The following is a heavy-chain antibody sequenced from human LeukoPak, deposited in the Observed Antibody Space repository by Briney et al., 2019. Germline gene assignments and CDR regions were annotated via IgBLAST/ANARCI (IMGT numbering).Heavy chain of an antibody. Sequence: GGSLRLSCAASGFTFSSYGVHWVRQAPGKGLEWVAVIWYDGSNKYYADSVKGRFTISRDNSKNTLYLQMDSLRAEGTAVYYCAKDQVGARAIDYWGQGTLVTVSS. CDR3: AKDQVGARAIDY. CDR2: IWYDGSNK. CDR1: GFTFSSYG. D-gene: IGHD1-26*01. V-gene: IGHV3-33*06. J-gene: IGHJ4*02.